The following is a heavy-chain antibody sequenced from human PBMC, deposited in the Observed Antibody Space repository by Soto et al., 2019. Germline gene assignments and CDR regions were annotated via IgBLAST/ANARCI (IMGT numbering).Heavy chain of an antibody. CDR1: GDSISSSNW. Sequence: SETLSLTCAVSGDSISSSNWWSWVRLPPGKGLEWIGEIYHSGSANYNPSLKSRVIISVDESKNQFSLTLNSVTAADTAVYYCARVDTAMVTTLSSGRYGMRVWGQGTTVTVSS. CDR3: ARVDTAMVTTLSSGRYGMRV. D-gene: IGHD5-18*01. CDR2: IYHSGSA. V-gene: IGHV4-4*02. J-gene: IGHJ6*02.